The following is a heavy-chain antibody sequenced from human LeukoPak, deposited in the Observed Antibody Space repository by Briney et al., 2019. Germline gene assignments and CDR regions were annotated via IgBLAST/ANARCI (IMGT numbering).Heavy chain of an antibody. CDR1: GFTFSSYW. V-gene: IGHV3-74*01. J-gene: IGHJ4*02. Sequence: GGSLRLSCAASGFTFSSYWMHWVRQAPGKGLVWVSRINTDGTSTSYADSVKGRFTISRDNAKNTLYVQMNSLRAEDTAVYYCARSGDTMAFDYWGQGTLVTVSS. CDR2: INTDGTST. D-gene: IGHD2-21*02. CDR3: ARSGDTMAFDY.